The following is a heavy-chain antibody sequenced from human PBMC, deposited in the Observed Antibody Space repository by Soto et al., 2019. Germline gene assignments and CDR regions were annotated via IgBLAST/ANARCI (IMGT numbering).Heavy chain of an antibody. V-gene: IGHV3-30*18. CDR2: ISYDGSNK. Sequence: QVQLVESGGGVVQPGRSLRLSCAASGFTFSSYGMHWVRQAPGKGLEWVAVISYDGSNKYYADSVKGRFTISRDNSKNTLYLQMNSLRAEDTAVYYCAKEIYSSGAYYFDYWGQGTLVTVSS. D-gene: IGHD6-19*01. CDR3: AKEIYSSGAYYFDY. CDR1: GFTFSSYG. J-gene: IGHJ4*02.